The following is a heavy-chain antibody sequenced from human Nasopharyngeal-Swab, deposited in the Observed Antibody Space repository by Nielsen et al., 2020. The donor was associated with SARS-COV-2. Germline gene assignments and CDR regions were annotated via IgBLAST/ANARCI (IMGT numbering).Heavy chain of an antibody. V-gene: IGHV3-48*03. CDR2: ISSSGSTI. CDR3: ASGYSSGWYEWYFDY. CDR1: GFTFSSYE. J-gene: IGHJ4*02. D-gene: IGHD6-19*01. Sequence: GESLKISCAASGFTFSSYEMNWVRQAPGKGLEWVSYISSSGSTIYYADSVKGRFTISRDNAKNSLYLQMNSLRAEDTAVYYCASGYSSGWYEWYFDYWGQGTLVTASS.